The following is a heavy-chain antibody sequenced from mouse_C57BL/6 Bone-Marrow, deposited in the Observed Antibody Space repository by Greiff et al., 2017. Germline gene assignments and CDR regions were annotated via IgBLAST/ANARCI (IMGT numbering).Heavy chain of an antibody. CDR2: IYPRDGST. V-gene: IGHV1-85*01. J-gene: IGHJ1*03. Sequence: VKLLESGPELVKPGASVKLSCKASGYTFTSYDINWVKQRPGQGLEWIGWIYPRDGSTKYYEKFQGKATLTVDTSSSTAYMELHSLTSEDSAVYFCARDYGSSYWYFDVWGTGTTVIVSS. D-gene: IGHD1-1*01. CDR3: ARDYGSSYWYFDV. CDR1: GYTFTSYD.